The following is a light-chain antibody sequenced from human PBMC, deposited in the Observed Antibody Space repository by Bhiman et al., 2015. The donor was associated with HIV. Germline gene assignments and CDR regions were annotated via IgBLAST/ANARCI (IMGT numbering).Light chain of an antibody. J-gene: IGLJ1*01. CDR2: DVI. CDR3: SSYTSSSTEV. CDR1: SSDAGGYTY. Sequence: QSALTQPASVSGSPGQSITISCIGTSSDAGGYTYVSWYQHHPGKAPKVMIYDVINRPSGVSNRFSGSKSGNTASLTISGLQTEDEADYYCSSYTSSSTEVFGTGTKVTVL. V-gene: IGLV2-14*03.